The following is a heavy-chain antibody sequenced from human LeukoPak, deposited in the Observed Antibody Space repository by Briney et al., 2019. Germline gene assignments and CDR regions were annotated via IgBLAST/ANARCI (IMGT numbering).Heavy chain of an antibody. CDR1: GYTFTGYY. D-gene: IGHD3-22*01. CDR2: INPNSGGT. J-gene: IGHJ4*02. V-gene: IGHV1-2*02. Sequence: ASVKVPCKASGYTFTGYYMHWVRQAPGQGLEWMGWINPNSGGTNYAQKFQGRVTMTRDTSISTAYMELSRLRSDDTAVYYCAREYIAYYDSSGYPFDYWGQGTLVTVSS. CDR3: AREYIAYYDSSGYPFDY.